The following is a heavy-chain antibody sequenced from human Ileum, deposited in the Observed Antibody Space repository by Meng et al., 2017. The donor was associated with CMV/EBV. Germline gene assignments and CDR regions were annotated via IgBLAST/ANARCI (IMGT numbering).Heavy chain of an antibody. Sequence: AGLTFSSNDRNWVRMAAGKGLGWVSGIAGAGDGTWNADSVQGRFISARDNFENTLFLQMTSLRVEDAAVYYCTNAYMASGGYYMGNLWGQGTLVTVSS. V-gene: IGHV3-23*01. D-gene: IGHD1-26*01. CDR3: TNAYMASGGYYMGNL. CDR2: IAGAGDGT. J-gene: IGHJ5*02. CDR1: GLTFSSND.